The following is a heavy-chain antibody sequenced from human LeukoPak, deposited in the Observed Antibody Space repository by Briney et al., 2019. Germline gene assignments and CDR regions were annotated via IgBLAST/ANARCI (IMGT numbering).Heavy chain of an antibody. J-gene: IGHJ6*03. CDR3: ARLHYGGNYGYYYYYMDV. CDR1: GGSISSYY. Sequence: SETLSLTCTVSGGSISSYYWSWIRQPPGKGLEWIGYIYDSGSTKYNPSLKSRVTISVDTSKNRFSLKLSSVTAADTAVYYCARLHYGGNYGYYYYYMDVWGKGTTVTISS. CDR2: IYDSGST. D-gene: IGHD4-23*01. V-gene: IGHV4-59*08.